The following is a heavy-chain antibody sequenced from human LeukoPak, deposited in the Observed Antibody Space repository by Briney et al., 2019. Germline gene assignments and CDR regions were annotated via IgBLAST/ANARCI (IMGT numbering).Heavy chain of an antibody. D-gene: IGHD2-15*01. CDR1: GASIISTNW. CDR2: VYQSGYT. CDR3: ARPLGYCSDSRCPQSWFDP. J-gene: IGHJ5*02. V-gene: IGHV4-4*02. Sequence: SGTLSLTCNVSGASIISTNWWNWVRQPPGKGLEWIGEVYQSGYTKYNPSLKSRVIISVDTSKNQFSLKLNSVTAADTAVYYCARPLGYCSDSRCPQSWFDPWGQGTLVTVSS.